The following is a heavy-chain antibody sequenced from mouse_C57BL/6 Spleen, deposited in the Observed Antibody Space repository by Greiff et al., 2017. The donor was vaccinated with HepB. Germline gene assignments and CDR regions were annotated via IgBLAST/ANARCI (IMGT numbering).Heavy chain of an antibody. CDR2: IYPRSGNT. CDR1: GYTFTSYG. J-gene: IGHJ4*01. CDR3: ARGDDGAMDY. D-gene: IGHD2-2*01. Sequence: VQLQQSGAELARPGASVKLSCKASGYTFTSYGISWVKQRTGQGLEWIGEIYPRSGNTYYNEKFKGKATLTADISSSTAYMELRSLTSEDSAVYFCARGDDGAMDYWGQGTSVTVSS. V-gene: IGHV1-81*01.